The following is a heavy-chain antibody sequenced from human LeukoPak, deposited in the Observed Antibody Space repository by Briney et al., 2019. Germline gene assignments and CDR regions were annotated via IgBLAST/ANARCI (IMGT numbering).Heavy chain of an antibody. J-gene: IGHJ4*02. Sequence: ASVKVSCKASGYTFTSYYMHWVRQAPGQGLEWMGWINPNSGGTNYAQKFQGRVTMTRDTSISTAYMELSRLRSDDTAVYYCARGGSYYDFWSGYDYWGQGTLVTVSS. CDR2: INPNSGGT. V-gene: IGHV1-2*02. CDR3: ARGGSYYDFWSGYDY. D-gene: IGHD3-3*01. CDR1: GYTFTSYY.